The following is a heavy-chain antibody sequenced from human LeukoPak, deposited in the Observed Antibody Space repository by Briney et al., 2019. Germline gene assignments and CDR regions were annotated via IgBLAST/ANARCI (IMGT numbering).Heavy chain of an antibody. CDR2: IYTIVRA. Sequence: PETLSLTCIESLGSPSSYFGCWIRPPAGKGLGWIGRIYTIVRATNNPSPTSRATIPVAKSKTQSSLNWSSATADDTAVYYCARESSFTRVRGVMGWFEPWGQGTLVTVSS. CDR3: ARESSFTRVRGVMGWFEP. CDR1: LGSPSSYF. V-gene: IGHV4-4*07. D-gene: IGHD3-10*01. J-gene: IGHJ5*02.